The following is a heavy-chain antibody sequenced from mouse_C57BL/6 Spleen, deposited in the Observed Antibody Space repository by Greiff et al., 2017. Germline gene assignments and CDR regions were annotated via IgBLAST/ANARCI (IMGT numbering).Heavy chain of an antibody. J-gene: IGHJ2*01. CDR2: INPSSGYT. D-gene: IGHD3-3*01. CDR1: GYTFTNYT. Sequence: LVESGAELARPGASVKMSCKASGYTFTNYTMHWVKQRPGQGLDWIGYINPSSGYTKYNQKFKDKATLTADKSSSTAYMHLSSLTSEDSAVYYCATFEGHVDDWGQGTT. V-gene: IGHV1-4*01. CDR3: ATFEGHVDD.